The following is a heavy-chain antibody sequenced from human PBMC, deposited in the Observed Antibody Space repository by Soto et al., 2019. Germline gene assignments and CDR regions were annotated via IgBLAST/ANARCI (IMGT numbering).Heavy chain of an antibody. J-gene: IGHJ6*03. CDR1: GFTFDDYA. Sequence: GGSLRLSCAASGFTFDDYAMHWVRQAPGKGLEWVSGISWNSGSIGYADSVKGRFTISRDNAKNSLYLQMNSLRAEDTALYYCATTTDRYYYYMDVWGKGTTVTVSS. CDR3: ATTTDRYYYYMDV. D-gene: IGHD1-1*01. V-gene: IGHV3-9*01. CDR2: ISWNSGSI.